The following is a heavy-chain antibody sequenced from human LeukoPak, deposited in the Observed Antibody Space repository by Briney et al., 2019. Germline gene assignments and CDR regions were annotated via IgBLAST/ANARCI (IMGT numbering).Heavy chain of an antibody. J-gene: IGHJ5*02. CDR1: GFCFDEYT. CDR3: AKDGHYCTATSCFSSWPDP. V-gene: IGHV3-43*01. D-gene: IGHD2-2*01. CDR2: IGYGGSPT. Sequence: GVSLRLSCAASGFCFDEYTMHWLRQAPGKGPEWVDLIGYGGSPTFYAESVKGRFTIYRDNSRNTLYLQMSGLRSHDTAFYYCAKDGHYCTATSCFSSWPDPWGPGTLVTVSS.